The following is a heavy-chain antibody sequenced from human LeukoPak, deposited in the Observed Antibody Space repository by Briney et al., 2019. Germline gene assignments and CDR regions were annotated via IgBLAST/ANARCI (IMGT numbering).Heavy chain of an antibody. Sequence: ASVKVSCKASGGTFSSYAISWVRQAPGQGLEWMGGIIPIFGTANYAQKFQGRVTITADESTSTAYMELSSLRSEDTAVYYCATSRTARYEFDYWGQGTLVTVSS. CDR1: GGTFSSYA. J-gene: IGHJ4*02. D-gene: IGHD2-21*02. CDR2: IIPIFGTA. CDR3: ATSRTARYEFDY. V-gene: IGHV1-69*13.